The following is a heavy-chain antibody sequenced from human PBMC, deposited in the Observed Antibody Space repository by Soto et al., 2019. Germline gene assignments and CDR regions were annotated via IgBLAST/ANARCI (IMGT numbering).Heavy chain of an antibody. D-gene: IGHD3-10*01. CDR2: IYYLGST. CDR1: GASMSEYF. V-gene: IGHV4-59*01. CDR3: AREGYTGSGCQYPAF. J-gene: IGHJ4*02. Sequence: PSETLSLTCTVSGASMSEYFWSWIRQSPGKGLEWIGYIYYLGSTDYNPSLKSRVSISVDTSKRQFSLRLTSVTAADTAVYYRAREGYTGSGCQYPAFWGQGTPVTASS.